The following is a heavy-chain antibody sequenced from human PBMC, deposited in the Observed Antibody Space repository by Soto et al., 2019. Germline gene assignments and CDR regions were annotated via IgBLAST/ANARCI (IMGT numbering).Heavy chain of an antibody. J-gene: IGHJ6*02. Sequence: GGSLRLSCAASGFTFSSYSMNWVRQAPGKGLEWVSSTTSSSSYIYYADSVKGRFTISRDNAKNSLYLQMNSLRAEDTAVYYCERSRGYDLWSGYPYYYGLDVWGQGTTVTVSS. D-gene: IGHD3-3*01. V-gene: IGHV3-21*01. CDR2: TTSSSSYI. CDR1: GFTFSSYS. CDR3: ERSRGYDLWSGYPYYYGLDV.